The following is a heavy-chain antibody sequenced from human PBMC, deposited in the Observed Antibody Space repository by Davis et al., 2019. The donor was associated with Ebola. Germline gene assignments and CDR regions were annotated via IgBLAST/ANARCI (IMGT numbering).Heavy chain of an antibody. CDR3: ARDLGYYYDSSGYRSRSYYYYGMDV. V-gene: IGHV1-69*04. Sequence: SVKVSCKASGGTFSSYAISWVRQAPGQGLEWMGRIIPILGIANYAQKFQGRVTITADKSTSTAYMELSSLRSEDTAVYYCARDLGYYYDSSGYRSRSYYYYGMDVWGQGTTVTVSS. CDR2: IIPILGIA. D-gene: IGHD3-22*01. CDR1: GGTFSSYA. J-gene: IGHJ6*02.